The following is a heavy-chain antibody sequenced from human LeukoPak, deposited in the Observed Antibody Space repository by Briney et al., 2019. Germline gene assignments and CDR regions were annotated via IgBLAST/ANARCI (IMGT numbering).Heavy chain of an antibody. Sequence: GESLSLLCAVSVLPLSNCDMQWVRQAPGKGLEWVAVISYDGTNKYYADSVKGRFTISRDNSKSTLYLQMNSLRAEDTALYYCASARGYSSEYKWGQGTLVTVSS. CDR1: VLPLSNCD. D-gene: IGHD6-19*01. CDR2: ISYDGTNK. CDR3: ASARGYSSEYK. V-gene: IGHV3-30*03. J-gene: IGHJ4*02.